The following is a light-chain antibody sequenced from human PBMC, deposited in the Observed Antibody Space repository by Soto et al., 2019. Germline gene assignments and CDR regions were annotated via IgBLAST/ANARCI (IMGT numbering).Light chain of an antibody. CDR1: SGHSSYA. CDR2: LNSDGSH. J-gene: IGLJ1*01. V-gene: IGLV4-69*01. Sequence: QSVLTQSPSASASLGASVKLTCTLSSGHSSYAIAWHQQQPEKGPRYLMKLNSDGSHSKGDGIPDRFSGSSSGAERYLSISSLRSEDEAAYCCQAWGSGIQVFGTGAKLTVL. CDR3: QAWGSGIQV.